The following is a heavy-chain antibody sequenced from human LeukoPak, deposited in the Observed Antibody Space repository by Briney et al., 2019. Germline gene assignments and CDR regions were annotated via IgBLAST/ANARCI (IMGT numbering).Heavy chain of an antibody. CDR3: VIWGDYDVLTGYYVPDY. D-gene: IGHD3-9*01. J-gene: IGHJ4*02. V-gene: IGHV3-23*01. CDR1: GFTFSNYA. CDR2: ITGSGTNR. Sequence: GGSLRLSCVASGFTFSNYAMSWVRQAPGKGLEWVSAITGSGTNRYYADSLKGRFTTSRDNSKNTVFLQMNSLRHEDTAIYYCVIWGDYDVLTGYYVPDYWGQGTLVTIAS.